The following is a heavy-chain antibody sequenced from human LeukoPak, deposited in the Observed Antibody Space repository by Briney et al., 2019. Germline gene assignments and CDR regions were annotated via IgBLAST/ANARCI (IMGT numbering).Heavy chain of an antibody. CDR1: GFTFSSYG. Sequence: PGGSLRLSCAASGFTFSSYGMSWVRQAPGKGLEWVSAISGSGGSTYYADSVKGRFTISRDNSKNTLYLQMNSLRAEDTAVYYCAKDLVRGVRRYYFDYWGQGTLVTVSS. D-gene: IGHD3-10*01. V-gene: IGHV3-23*01. CDR2: ISGSGGST. J-gene: IGHJ4*02. CDR3: AKDLVRGVRRYYFDY.